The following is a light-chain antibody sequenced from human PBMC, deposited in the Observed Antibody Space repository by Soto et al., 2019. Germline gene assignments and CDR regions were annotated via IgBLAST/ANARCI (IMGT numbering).Light chain of an antibody. CDR3: HQYGSAPAWT. CDR1: QSISSSY. J-gene: IGKJ1*01. Sequence: EIVLTQSPGTLSLFPGERATLSCRASQSISSSYLAWYQQKPGQAPRLLIHGASNRATGIPDRFSGAGSGTDFTLTISRREPEDFALYYCHQYGSAPAWTFGQGTKVEIK. V-gene: IGKV3-20*01. CDR2: GAS.